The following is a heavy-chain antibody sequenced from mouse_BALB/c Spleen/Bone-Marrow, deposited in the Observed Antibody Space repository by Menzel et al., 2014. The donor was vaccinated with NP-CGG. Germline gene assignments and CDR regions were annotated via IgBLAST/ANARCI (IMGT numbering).Heavy chain of an antibody. CDR2: IYPGDGDT. CDR3: ARVGFSFDY. Sequence: VQLQQSGAELVRPGSSVKISCKASGYAFSTYWMNWVKQRPGQGLEWIGQIYPGDGDTNYNGKFKGKATLTADRSSSTASMQLSSLTSEDSAVYFCARVGFSFDYWGPGTTLTVSS. D-gene: IGHD3-1*01. J-gene: IGHJ2*01. CDR1: GYAFSTYW. V-gene: IGHV1-80*01.